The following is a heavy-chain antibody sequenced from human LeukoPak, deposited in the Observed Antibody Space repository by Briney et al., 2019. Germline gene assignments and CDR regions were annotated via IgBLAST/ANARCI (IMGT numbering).Heavy chain of an antibody. V-gene: IGHV3-48*03. CDR2: ISSSGSTI. Sequence: GGSLRLSCAASGFTFSSYEMNWVRQAPGKGLEWVSYISSSGSTIYYADSVKGRFTISRDNSKNTLYLQMNSLRAEDTAVYYCAIGAAAYSYWGQGTLVTVSS. CDR1: GFTFSSYE. D-gene: IGHD6-13*01. CDR3: AIGAAAYSY. J-gene: IGHJ4*02.